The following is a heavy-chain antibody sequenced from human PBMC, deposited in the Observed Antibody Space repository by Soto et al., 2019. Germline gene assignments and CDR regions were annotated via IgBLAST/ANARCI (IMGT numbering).Heavy chain of an antibody. J-gene: IGHJ5*02. Sequence: QDHLVQSGAEVQKPGASVKVSCQASGYTFSTYGISWVRQAPGQGLEWMGWISAYNGNTNYAQKFQGRVTKTTDTSTNTAYLELRSQRSDDTAVYYCATFYCTSRSCYIGGFDPWGQGTLVTVSS. D-gene: IGHD2-2*01. V-gene: IGHV1-18*04. CDR1: GYTFSTYG. CDR2: ISAYNGNT. CDR3: ATFYCTSRSCYIGGFDP.